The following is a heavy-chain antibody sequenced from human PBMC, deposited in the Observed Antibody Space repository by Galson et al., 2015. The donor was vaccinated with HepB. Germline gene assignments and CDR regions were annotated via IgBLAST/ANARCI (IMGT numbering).Heavy chain of an antibody. V-gene: IGHV1-18*04. CDR3: ARLIREIVGATTSIGYYYYGMDV. D-gene: IGHD1-26*01. J-gene: IGHJ6*02. CDR1: GYTFTSYG. CDR2: ISAYNGNT. Sequence: SVKVSCKASGYTFTSYGISWVRQAPGQGLEWMGWISAYNGNTNYAQKLQGRVTMTTDTSTSTAYMELRSLRSDDTAVYYCARLIREIVGATTSIGYYYYGMDVWGQGTTVTVSS.